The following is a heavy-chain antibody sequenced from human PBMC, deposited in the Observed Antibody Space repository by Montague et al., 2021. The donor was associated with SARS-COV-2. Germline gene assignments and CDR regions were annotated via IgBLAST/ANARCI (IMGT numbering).Heavy chain of an antibody. J-gene: IGHJ5*02. CDR3: ARLGFVELWLNLGWFDP. CDR2: VYYSGST. Sequence: SETLSLTCSVPGDSIRSSGYYWGWIRQPPGKGLEWIGTVYYSGSTNYNPSLKSRVTMPVDTSKNQFSLELRSVTAADTAVYYCARLGFVELWLNLGWFDPWGQGTLATVSS. D-gene: IGHD3-16*02. V-gene: IGHV4-39*01. CDR1: GDSIRSSGYY.